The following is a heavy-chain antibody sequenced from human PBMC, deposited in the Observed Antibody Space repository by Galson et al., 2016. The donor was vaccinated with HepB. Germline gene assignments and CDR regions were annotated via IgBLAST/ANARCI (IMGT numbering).Heavy chain of an antibody. V-gene: IGHV3-74*01. CDR2: INSDGSST. CDR1: GFTFSSYW. J-gene: IGHJ6*02. D-gene: IGHD4-17*01. CDR3: ARVGTTVTTDDYYYGLDV. Sequence: SLRLSCAASGFTFSSYWMHWVRQAPGKGLVWVSRINSDGSSTIYADSVKGRFTISRDNAKNTLYLQMNSLRAEDTAVYYCARVGTTVTTDDYYYGLDVWGQGTTVTVSS.